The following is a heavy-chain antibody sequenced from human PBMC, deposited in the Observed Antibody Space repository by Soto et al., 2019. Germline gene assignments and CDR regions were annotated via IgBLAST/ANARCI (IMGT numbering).Heavy chain of an antibody. Sequence: QVHLQESGPGLVKPSGTLSLICDVSGGSISSSKWWSWVRQPPGKGLEWIGEIYHGGSASYNPSFRSRAVISVDKSKNQLYLNLNSVTAADTAVYFCANNDGWNFDSWGQGILVTVSS. V-gene: IGHV4-4*02. CDR2: IYHGGSA. J-gene: IGHJ4*02. CDR1: GGSISSSKW. CDR3: ANNDGWNFDS. D-gene: IGHD6-19*01.